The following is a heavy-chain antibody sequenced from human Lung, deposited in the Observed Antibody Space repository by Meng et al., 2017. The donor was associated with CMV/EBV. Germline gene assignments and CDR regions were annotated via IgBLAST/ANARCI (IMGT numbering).Heavy chain of an antibody. CDR1: GQTFTTYW. V-gene: IGHV5-51*01. D-gene: IGHD1/OR15-1a*01. Sequence: GEXXKISCKGSGQTFTTYWIAWVRQMPGKGLEWMRVIHTGDSETRYSPSFQGHVTISADMSLSVSYLQWSSLKASDNAIVYCGTGGLDQRFDNSGQGTLVTVSS. J-gene: IGHJ4*02. CDR3: GTGGLDQRFDN. CDR2: IHTGDSET.